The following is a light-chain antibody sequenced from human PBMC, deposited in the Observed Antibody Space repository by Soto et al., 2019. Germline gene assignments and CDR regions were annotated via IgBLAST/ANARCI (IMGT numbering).Light chain of an antibody. J-gene: IGKJ1*01. Sequence: VLTQSPSTLSLSPGQRPTLPCRASQIFSSTSLAWYQQKNGQAPRLXIYGASTRATGIPARFSGSGYGTEFNLIISSLQSEDSAVYYCQQYNSWLWTFGQGTKVDIK. CDR2: GAS. CDR1: QIFSST. CDR3: QQYNSWLWT. V-gene: IGKV3-15*01.